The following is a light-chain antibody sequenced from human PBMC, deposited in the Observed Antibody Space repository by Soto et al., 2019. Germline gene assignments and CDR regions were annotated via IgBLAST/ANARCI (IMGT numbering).Light chain of an antibody. CDR3: AAWDDSLNGHRLYV. CDR2: SNN. Sequence: QSVLTQPPSASGTPGQRVTISCSGSSSNIGSNTVNWYQQLPGTAPKLLIYSNNQRPSGVPDRFSGSKSGTSASLAISGLQSEDEADYYCAAWDDSLNGHRLYVLGTGTKVTVL. J-gene: IGLJ1*01. V-gene: IGLV1-44*01. CDR1: SSNIGSNT.